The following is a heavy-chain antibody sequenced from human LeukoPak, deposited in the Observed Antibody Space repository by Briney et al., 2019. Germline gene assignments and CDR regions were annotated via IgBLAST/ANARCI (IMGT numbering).Heavy chain of an antibody. D-gene: IGHD6-19*01. Sequence: SETLSLICAVYGGSFSGYYWSWIRQPPGKGLEWIGEINHSGSTNYNPSLKSRVTISVDTSKNQFSLKLSSVTAADTAVYYCARDFEGIAVAGTGYWGQGTLVTVSS. V-gene: IGHV4-34*01. CDR1: GGSFSGYY. CDR2: INHSGST. CDR3: ARDFEGIAVAGTGY. J-gene: IGHJ4*02.